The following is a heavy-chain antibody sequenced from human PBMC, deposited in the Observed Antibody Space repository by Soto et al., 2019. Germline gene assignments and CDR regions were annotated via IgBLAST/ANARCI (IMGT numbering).Heavy chain of an antibody. CDR3: AKGGDGYCSTTSCLFHFDY. J-gene: IGHJ4*02. Sequence: EVQLLESGGGLVQTGGSLRLSCAASGFTFSTYAMSWVRQAPGKGLEWVSTISGSAAATFYADSVKGRFAIFRDNTRTTFYLQMKSLRAEDTAVYYCAKGGDGYCSTTSCLFHFDYWGPATLATVSS. CDR1: GFTFSTYA. D-gene: IGHD2-2*01. V-gene: IGHV3-23*01. CDR2: ISGSAAAT.